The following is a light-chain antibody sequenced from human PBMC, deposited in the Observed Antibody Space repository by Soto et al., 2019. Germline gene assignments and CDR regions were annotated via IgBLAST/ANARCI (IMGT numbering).Light chain of an antibody. CDR1: SSDIGRYNY. CDR3: SSYTTRLTVV. V-gene: IGLV2-14*01. J-gene: IGLJ2*01. Sequence: QSALTQAASVSGSPGQSITISCTGTSSDIGRYNYVSWYQQHPGKAPKVMIYEVSKWPSGISNRFSGSKSGNTASLTISGLRAEDEADYYCSSYTTRLTVVFGGGTQLTVL. CDR2: EVS.